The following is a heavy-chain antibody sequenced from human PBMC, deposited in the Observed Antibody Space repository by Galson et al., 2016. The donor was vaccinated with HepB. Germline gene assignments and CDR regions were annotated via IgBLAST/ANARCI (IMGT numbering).Heavy chain of an antibody. CDR1: GFTFSSYA. D-gene: IGHD6-6*01. CDR2: IGGSDGKT. Sequence: SLRLSCAASGFTFSSYAMSWVRQAPGKGLQWVSTIGGSDGKTYYADSVKGRFTISRDNWKNTLYLQMNSLRAEDTAVYFCTKDMEKQQLVSLNFDYWGQGTSVTVSA. CDR3: TKDMEKQQLVSLNFDY. J-gene: IGHJ4*02. V-gene: IGHV3-23*01.